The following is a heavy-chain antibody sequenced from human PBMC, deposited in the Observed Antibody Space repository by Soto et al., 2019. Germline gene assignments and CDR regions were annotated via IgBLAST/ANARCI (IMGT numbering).Heavy chain of an antibody. D-gene: IGHD4-17*01. CDR2: ISAYNGNT. V-gene: IGHV1-18*04. CDR1: GYTFTSYG. CDR3: ARDFALIYGDYDAFDI. Sequence: ASVKVSCKASGYTFTSYGISWVRQAPGQGLEWMGWISAYNGNTNYAQKLQGRVTMTTDTSTSTAYMELRSLRSDDTAVYYCARDFALIYGDYDAFDIWGQGTMVTVS. J-gene: IGHJ3*02.